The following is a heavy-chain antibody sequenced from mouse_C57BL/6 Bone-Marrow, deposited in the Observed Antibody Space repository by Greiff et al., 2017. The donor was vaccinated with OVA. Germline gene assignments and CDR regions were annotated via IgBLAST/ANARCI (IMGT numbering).Heavy chain of an antibody. CDR2: IYPGDGDT. CDR1: GYAFSSSW. J-gene: IGHJ3*01. CDR3: ARRRQLRLREFAY. D-gene: IGHD3-2*02. V-gene: IGHV1-82*01. Sequence: QVQLKQSGPELVKPGASVKISCKASGYAFSSSWMNWVKQRPGKGLEWIGRIYPGDGDTNYNGKFKGKATLTADKSSSTAYMQLSSLTSEDSAVYVCARRRQLRLREFAYWGQGTLVTVSA.